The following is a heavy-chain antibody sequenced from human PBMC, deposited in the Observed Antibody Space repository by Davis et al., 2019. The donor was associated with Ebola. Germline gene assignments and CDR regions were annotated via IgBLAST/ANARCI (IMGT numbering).Heavy chain of an antibody. V-gene: IGHV4-61*08. D-gene: IGHD3-22*01. CDR1: GGSISSGGYY. CDR3: ARQFAHYYDSSGYYSDSGTLDY. CDR2: IYYSGST. J-gene: IGHJ4*02. Sequence: SETLSLTCTVSGGSISSGGYYWSWIRQPPGKGLEWIGYIYYSGSTNYNPSLKSRVTISVDTSKNQFSLKLSSVTAADTAVYYCARQFAHYYDSSGYYSDSGTLDYWGQGTLVTVSS.